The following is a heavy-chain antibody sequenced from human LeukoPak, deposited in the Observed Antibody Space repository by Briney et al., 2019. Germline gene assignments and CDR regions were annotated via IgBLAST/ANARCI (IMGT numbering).Heavy chain of an antibody. CDR1: GFTFSSHS. J-gene: IGHJ5*02. V-gene: IGHV3-21*01. D-gene: IGHD6-19*01. CDR3: ASMTAVAGAYNWFDP. CDR2: ISSSSSYI. Sequence: GGSLRLSCAASGFTFSSHSMSWVRQAPGKGLEWVSSISSSSSYIYYADSVKGRFTVSRDNAKNSLYLQMNSLRAEDTAVYYCASMTAVAGAYNWFDPWGQGTLVTVSS.